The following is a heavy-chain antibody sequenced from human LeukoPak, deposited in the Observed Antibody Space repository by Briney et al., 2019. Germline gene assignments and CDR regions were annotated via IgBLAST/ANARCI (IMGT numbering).Heavy chain of an antibody. J-gene: IGHJ4*02. CDR3: AKVRKATENDY. D-gene: IGHD5-12*01. CDR1: GFTFSSHW. Sequence: PGGSLRLSCAASGFTFSSHWMHWVRQAPGKGLVWVSRSNTDGSTTNYADSVKGRFTVSRDNAKNTLYLQMNSLRAEDTAVYYCAKVRKATENDYWGQGTLVTVSS. V-gene: IGHV3-74*01. CDR2: SNTDGSTT.